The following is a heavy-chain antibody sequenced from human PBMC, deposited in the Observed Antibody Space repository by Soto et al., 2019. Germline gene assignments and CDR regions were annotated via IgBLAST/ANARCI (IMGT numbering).Heavy chain of an antibody. CDR2: IYYSGST. CDR1: GGSISSYY. Sequence: QVQLQESGTGLVKPSETLSLTCTVSGGSISSYYWSWLRHHPGKELEWIGYIYYSGSTNYDPSLKSRITISVDTSKNQSSLELRSVTAADRAVYYCARLRPGGYFDYWGQGTLVTVSS. D-gene: IGHD4-17*01. J-gene: IGHJ4*02. CDR3: ARLRPGGYFDY. V-gene: IGHV4-59*01.